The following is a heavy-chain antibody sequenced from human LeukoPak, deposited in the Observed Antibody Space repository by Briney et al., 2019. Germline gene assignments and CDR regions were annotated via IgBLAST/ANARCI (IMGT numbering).Heavy chain of an antibody. J-gene: IGHJ6*03. D-gene: IGHD3-9*01. CDR2: VYTSGIT. CDR1: GGFINSYY. Sequence: SETLSLTCTVSGGFINSYYWSWIRQPAGKGLEWIGRVYTSGITNYNPSLKSRITMSVDTSKNQFSLKLTSVTAAGTAVYYCARHNGFDRGYYYYMDVWGKGTTVTVSS. CDR3: ARHNGFDRGYYYYMDV. V-gene: IGHV4-4*07.